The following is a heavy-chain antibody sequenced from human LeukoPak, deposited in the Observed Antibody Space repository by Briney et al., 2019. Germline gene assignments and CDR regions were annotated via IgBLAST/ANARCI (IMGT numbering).Heavy chain of an antibody. CDR3: ARHYRKDYPDSGSSQYFHYIDV. V-gene: IGHV4-4*09. D-gene: IGHD3-10*01. Sequence: SGTLSLTCAVSGDSMSDHCWSWIRQPPGMTLEWIGYIYASGSTNYNPSLKGRVTISLDTSKNHFSLRLRSVTAADTALYYCARHYRKDYPDSGSSQYFHYIDVWGKGTTVTVSS. J-gene: IGHJ6*03. CDR2: IYASGST. CDR1: GDSMSDHC.